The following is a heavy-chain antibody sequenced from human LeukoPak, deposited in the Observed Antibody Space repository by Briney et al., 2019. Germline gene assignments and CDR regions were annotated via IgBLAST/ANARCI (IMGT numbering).Heavy chain of an antibody. V-gene: IGHV1-69*13. CDR3: ARDHGPYDAFDI. CDR1: GGTFSSYA. J-gene: IGHJ3*02. CDR2: IIPIFGTA. Sequence: SVKVSCKASGGTFSSYAISGVRQAPGQGLEWMGGIIPIFGTANYAQKFQGRVTITADESTSTAYMELSSLRSEDTAVYYCARDHGPYDAFDIWGQGTMVTVSS.